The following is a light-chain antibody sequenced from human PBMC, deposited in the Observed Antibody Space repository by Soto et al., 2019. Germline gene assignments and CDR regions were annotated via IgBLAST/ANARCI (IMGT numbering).Light chain of an antibody. Sequence: QSVLTQPASVSGSPGQSITISCTGTSSDVGGYNYVSWYQQHPGKAPKLMIYAVTDRPSGVSSRFSGSKSGNTASLTISGLQAEDEADYYCCSYAGDNIFVFGTGTKVTVL. V-gene: IGLV2-14*01. J-gene: IGLJ1*01. CDR3: CSYAGDNIFV. CDR1: SSDVGGYNY. CDR2: AVT.